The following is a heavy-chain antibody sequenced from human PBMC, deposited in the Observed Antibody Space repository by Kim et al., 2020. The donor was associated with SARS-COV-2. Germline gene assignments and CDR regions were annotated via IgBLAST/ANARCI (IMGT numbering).Heavy chain of an antibody. Sequence: AKKFQVRVTMTEDTSTDTAYMELSSLRSEDTAVYYCATDSWIQGYYGMDVWGQGTTVTVSS. V-gene: IGHV1-24*01. J-gene: IGHJ6*02. D-gene: IGHD5-18*01. CDR3: ATDSWIQGYYGMDV.